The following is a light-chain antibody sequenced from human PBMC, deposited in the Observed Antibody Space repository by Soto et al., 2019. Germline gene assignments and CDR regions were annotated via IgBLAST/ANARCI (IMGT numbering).Light chain of an antibody. V-gene: IGKV3-20*01. J-gene: IGKJ2*01. Sequence: ESVLTQSPDTLSLSPGERATLFCRARQSVSNSYFAWYQQRPGQAPRLLIHGIYNRATGIPDRFSGSGSGTDFTLTISRLEPEDFVMYYCQQYSTLPPTFGPGTKLEVK. CDR1: QSVSNSY. CDR2: GIY. CDR3: QQYSTLPPT.